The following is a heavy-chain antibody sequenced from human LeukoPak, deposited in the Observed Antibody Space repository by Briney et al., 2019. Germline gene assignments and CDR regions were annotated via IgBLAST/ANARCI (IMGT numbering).Heavy chain of an antibody. CDR2: IWYDGSNK. V-gene: IGHV3-33*01. Sequence: GRSLRLSCAASGFTFSSYGMHWVRQAPGKGLEWVAVIWYDGSNKYYADSVKGRFTISRDNSKNTLYLQMNSLRAEDTAVYYCARVPLWWSNYGMDVWGQGTTVTVSS. J-gene: IGHJ6*02. CDR1: GFTFSSYG. CDR3: ARVPLWWSNYGMDV. D-gene: IGHD2-21*01.